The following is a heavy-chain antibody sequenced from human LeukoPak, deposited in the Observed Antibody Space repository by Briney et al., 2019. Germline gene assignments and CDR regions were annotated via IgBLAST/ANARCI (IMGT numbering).Heavy chain of an antibody. CDR1: GYTFTNYG. J-gene: IGHJ4*02. Sequence: ASVKVSCKASGYTFTNYGISWVRQAPGQGLEWMGWISGYNGNTKYTQKFQGRVTMTTDSSTNTAYLELRSLRSDDTALYYCAKDRAAARNFDYWGQGTLVTVSS. CDR3: AKDRAAARNFDY. CDR2: ISGYNGNT. D-gene: IGHD2-2*01. V-gene: IGHV1-18*01.